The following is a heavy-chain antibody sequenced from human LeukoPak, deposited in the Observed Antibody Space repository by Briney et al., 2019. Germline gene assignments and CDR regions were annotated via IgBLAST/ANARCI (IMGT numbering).Heavy chain of an antibody. CDR3: AIQTYYYDSSGYYSYGDY. D-gene: IGHD3-22*01. J-gene: IGHJ4*02. CDR2: IYYSGST. Sequence: SETLSLTCTVSGGSISSSSYYWGWIRQPPGKGLEWIGSIYYSGSTYYNPSLKSRVTISVDTSKNQFSLKLSSVTAADTAVYYCAIQTYYYDSSGYYSYGDYWGQGTLVTVSS. V-gene: IGHV4-39*07. CDR1: GGSISSSSYY.